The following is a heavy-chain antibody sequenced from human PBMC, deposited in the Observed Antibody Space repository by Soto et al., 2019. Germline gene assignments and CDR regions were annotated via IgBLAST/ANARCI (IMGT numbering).Heavy chain of an antibody. Sequence: NPSETLSLTCTVSGDSIGTTHSYWAWIRQSPGKGLEWIGNIHYSGSTYYMPSLRSRVTLSVDTSKNQFSLRLTSVTAEDTAVYYCARHEGNGNVWPLDYWGQGIRVTVSS. J-gene: IGHJ4*02. CDR3: ARHEGNGNVWPLDY. CDR1: GDSIGTTHSY. CDR2: IHYSGST. V-gene: IGHV4-39*01. D-gene: IGHD2-8*01.